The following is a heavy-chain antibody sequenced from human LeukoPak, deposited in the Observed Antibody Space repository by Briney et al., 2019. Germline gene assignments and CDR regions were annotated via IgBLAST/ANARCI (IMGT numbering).Heavy chain of an antibody. D-gene: IGHD6-13*01. Sequence: PGGSLRLSCVLSGFTVRTTYMSWVRQAPGKGLEWVSAISGSGGSTYYADSVKGRFTISRDNSKNTLYLQMNSLRAEDTAVYYCAKYKQQLVRTNYFDYWGQGTLVTVSS. CDR3: AKYKQQLVRTNYFDY. J-gene: IGHJ4*02. CDR2: ISGSGGST. V-gene: IGHV3-23*01. CDR1: GFTVRTTY.